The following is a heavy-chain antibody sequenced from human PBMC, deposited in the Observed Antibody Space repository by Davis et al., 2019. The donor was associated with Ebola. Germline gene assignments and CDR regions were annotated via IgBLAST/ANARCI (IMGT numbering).Heavy chain of an antibody. Sequence: PSETLSLTCTVSGGSISSYYWSWIRQPPGKGLEWIGYIYYNGSTNYNPSLKSRVTISVDTSKNQFSLKLSSVTAADTAEYYCARAQSHHVWSGISRGSWFDPWGQGTLVTVSS. CDR1: GGSISSYY. D-gene: IGHD3-3*02. J-gene: IGHJ5*02. V-gene: IGHV4-59*01. CDR2: IYYNGST. CDR3: ARAQSHHVWSGISRGSWFDP.